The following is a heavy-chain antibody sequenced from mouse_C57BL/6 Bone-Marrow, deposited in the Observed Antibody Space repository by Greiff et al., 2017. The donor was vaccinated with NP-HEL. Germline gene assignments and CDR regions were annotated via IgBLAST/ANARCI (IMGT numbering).Heavy chain of an antibody. CDR3: ARSVFYYGSSGFAY. Sequence: EVQGVESGGGLVQPGGSLSLSCAASGFTFTAYYMSWVRQPPGTALEWLGFIRNKANGYTTEYSVSVKGRFTIPRANFQSILYLQMNALSAEDSATYYCARSVFYYGSSGFAYWGQGTLVTVSA. CDR1: GFTFTAYY. CDR2: IRNKANGYTT. V-gene: IGHV7-3*01. J-gene: IGHJ3*01. D-gene: IGHD1-1*01.